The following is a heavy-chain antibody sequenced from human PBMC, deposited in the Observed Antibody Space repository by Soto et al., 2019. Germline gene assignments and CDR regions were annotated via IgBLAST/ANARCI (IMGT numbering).Heavy chain of an antibody. CDR2: ISAYNGNT. CDR3: ARDAVAGPLYYFDY. Sequence: ASVKVSCKASGYTFTSYGISWVRQAPGQGLEWMGWISAYNGNTNYAQKLQGRVTMTRDTSISTAYMELSRLRSDDTAVYYCARDAVAGPLYYFDYWGQGTLVTVSS. CDR1: GYTFTSYG. V-gene: IGHV1-18*04. J-gene: IGHJ4*02. D-gene: IGHD6-19*01.